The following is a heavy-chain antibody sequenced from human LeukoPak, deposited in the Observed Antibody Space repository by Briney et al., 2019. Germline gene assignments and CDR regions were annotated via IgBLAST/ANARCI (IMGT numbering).Heavy chain of an antibody. J-gene: IGHJ4*02. CDR3: ARDARLAAAGTFDY. CDR1: GGSVSSSTYS. Sequence: SETLSLTCTVSGGSVSSSTYSWSWIRQPPGKGLEWIGYIYYSGRTSSDPSVKSRVTMSVDTSKNQFSLRLSSVTAADTAVYYCARDARLAAAGTFDYWGQGTLVTVSS. CDR2: IYYSGRT. V-gene: IGHV4-61*01. D-gene: IGHD6-13*01.